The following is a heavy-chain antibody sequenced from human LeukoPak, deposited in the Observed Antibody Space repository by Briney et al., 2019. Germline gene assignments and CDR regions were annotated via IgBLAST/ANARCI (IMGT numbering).Heavy chain of an antibody. Sequence: GGSLRLSCAASGFTFSSYAMSWVRQAPGKGLEWVSAISGSGGSTYYADSVKGRFTISRDNSKNTLYLQMNSLRAEDTAVYYCARHRRYYDTSEYHPSGLWGQGALVIVSS. D-gene: IGHD3-22*01. CDR2: ISGSGGST. CDR1: GFTFSSYA. J-gene: IGHJ4*02. V-gene: IGHV3-23*01. CDR3: ARHRRYYDTSEYHPSGL.